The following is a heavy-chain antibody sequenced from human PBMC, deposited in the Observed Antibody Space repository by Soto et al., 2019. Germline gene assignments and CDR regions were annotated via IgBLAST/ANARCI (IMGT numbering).Heavy chain of an antibody. D-gene: IGHD2-15*01. V-gene: IGHV3-7*01. CDR2: IKRDGSDE. CDR1: GFIFSSYW. Sequence: AGGSLRLSCAASGFIFSSYWMSWVRQAPGKGLEWVANIKRDGSDEYYVDSVKGRFTISRDNAKNSLYLQMNSLRAEDTAVYYCARPLGWRDAFDIWGQGTLVTVSS. CDR3: ARPLGWRDAFDI. J-gene: IGHJ3*02.